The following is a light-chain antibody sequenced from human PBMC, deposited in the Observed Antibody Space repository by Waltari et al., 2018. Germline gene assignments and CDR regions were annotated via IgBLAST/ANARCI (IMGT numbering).Light chain of an antibody. CDR1: TSDIGGTKS. CDR3: GSYAGSNHYV. V-gene: IGLV2-8*01. Sequence: QSALTQPPSASGSPGESATISCAGTTSDIGGTKSVPWYQHHPGKAPQVMICEVTKRPSGVPDRFSGSKSGNTASLTISGLQAEDEADYYCGSYAGSNHYVFGTGTKVTVL. J-gene: IGLJ1*01. CDR2: EVT.